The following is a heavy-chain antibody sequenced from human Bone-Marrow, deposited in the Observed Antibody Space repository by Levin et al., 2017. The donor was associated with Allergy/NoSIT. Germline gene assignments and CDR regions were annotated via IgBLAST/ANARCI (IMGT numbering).Heavy chain of an antibody. D-gene: IGHD6-19*01. CDR2: INAGNGNT. CDR3: ARDGGVAVVYYYGMDV. CDR1: GYTFTSYA. J-gene: IGHJ6*02. V-gene: IGHV1-3*01. Sequence: ASVKVSCKASGYTFTSYAMHWVRQAPGQRLEWMGWINAGNGNTKYSQKFQGRVTITRDTSASTAYMELSSLRSEDTAVYYCARDGGVAVVYYYGMDVWGQGTTVTVSS.